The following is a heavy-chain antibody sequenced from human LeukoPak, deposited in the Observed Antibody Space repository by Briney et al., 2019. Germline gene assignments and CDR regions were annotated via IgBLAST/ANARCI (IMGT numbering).Heavy chain of an antibody. CDR3: ATGPCQSTNGVCYRYFDY. J-gene: IGHJ4*02. CDR2: FDPEDGET. CDR1: GYTLTELS. D-gene: IGHD2-8*01. Sequence: ASVKVSCKVSGYTLTELSMHWVRQAPGKGLEWMGGFDPEDGETIYAQKFQGRVTMTEDTSTDTAYMELSSLRSEDTAVYYCATGPCQSTNGVCYRYFDYWGQGTLVTVSS. V-gene: IGHV1-24*01.